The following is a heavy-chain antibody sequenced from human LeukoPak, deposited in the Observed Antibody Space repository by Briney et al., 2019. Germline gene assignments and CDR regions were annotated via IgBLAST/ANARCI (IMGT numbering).Heavy chain of an antibody. CDR1: GFNFGAYT. J-gene: IGHJ4*02. V-gene: IGHV3-66*01. Sequence: GGSLRLSCAGYGFNFGAYTMNWVRQAPGKGLEWVSVIYSGGSTYYADSVKGRFTISRDNSKNTLYLQMNSLRAEDTAVYYCAIAVAGKTAYYFDYWGQGTLVTVSS. CDR2: IYSGGST. CDR3: AIAVAGKTAYYFDY. D-gene: IGHD6-19*01.